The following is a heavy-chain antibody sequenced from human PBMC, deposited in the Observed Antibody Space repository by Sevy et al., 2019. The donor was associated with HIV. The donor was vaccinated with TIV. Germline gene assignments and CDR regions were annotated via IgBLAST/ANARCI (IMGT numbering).Heavy chain of an antibody. Sequence: ASVKVSCKASGYTFSNNVINWVRQAPGHGLEWMGWINTKIGLQTYAQAFTGRFVFSLDTSVSTAYLQISSLRAEDSAIYYCTDSQLAGDDAFDIWGQGTQVTVSS. V-gene: IGHV7-4-1*02. J-gene: IGHJ3*02. CDR3: TDSQLAGDDAFDI. CDR2: INTKIGLQ. D-gene: IGHD3-16*01. CDR1: GYTFSNNV.